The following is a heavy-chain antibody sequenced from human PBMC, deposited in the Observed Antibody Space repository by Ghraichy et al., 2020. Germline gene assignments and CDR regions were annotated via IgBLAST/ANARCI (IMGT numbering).Heavy chain of an antibody. J-gene: IGHJ4*02. Sequence: RGSLRLSCAASGFTFSSYGMHWVRQAPGKGLEWVAVISYDGSNKYYADSVKGRFTISRDNSKNTLYLQMNSLRAEDTAVYYCAVGITGTKNPSDYWGQGTLVTVSS. CDR2: ISYDGSNK. CDR3: AVGITGTKNPSDY. D-gene: IGHD1-7*01. CDR1: GFTFSSYG. V-gene: IGHV3-30*03.